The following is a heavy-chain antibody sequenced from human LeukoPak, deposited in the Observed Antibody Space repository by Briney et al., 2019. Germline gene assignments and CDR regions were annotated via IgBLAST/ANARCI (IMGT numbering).Heavy chain of an antibody. D-gene: IGHD6-19*01. CDR2: INPSGGST. J-gene: IGHJ4*02. CDR3: AREDSSGWYVFDY. CDR1: GYTFTSYY. V-gene: IGHV1-46*01. Sequence: ASVNLSCKASGYTFTSYYMHWVRQAPGQGLEWMGIINPSGGSTSYAQKFQGRVTMTRDTSTSTVYMELSSLRSEDTAVYYCAREDSSGWYVFDYWGQGPLDPVSS.